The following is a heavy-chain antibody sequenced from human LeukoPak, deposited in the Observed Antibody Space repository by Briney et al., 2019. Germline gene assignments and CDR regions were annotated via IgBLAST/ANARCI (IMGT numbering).Heavy chain of an antibody. CDR2: ISSSSSYI. CDR1: GFTFSSYS. Sequence: GGSLRLSCAASGFTFSSYSMNWVRQAPGKGLEWVSSISSSSSYIYYADSVKGRFTISRDNAKNSLYLQMNSLRAEDTAVYYCAREWALSHVAFDIWGQGTMVTVSS. V-gene: IGHV3-21*01. J-gene: IGHJ3*02. CDR3: AREWALSHVAFDI.